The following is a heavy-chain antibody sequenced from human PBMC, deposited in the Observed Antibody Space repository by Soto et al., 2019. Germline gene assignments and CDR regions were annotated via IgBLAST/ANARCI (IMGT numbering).Heavy chain of an antibody. Sequence: PGGSLRLSCAASGFIFNKDWMSWVRQAPGKGLEWVASIKQNGSDQYYVDSVKGRFTISRDNAKNSLYLQMNSLRAEDTAVYYCAAIRYTSGFNFDYWGQGTLVTVSS. J-gene: IGHJ4*02. CDR3: AAIRYTSGFNFDY. CDR1: GFIFNKDW. V-gene: IGHV3-7*01. CDR2: IKQNGSDQ. D-gene: IGHD5-18*01.